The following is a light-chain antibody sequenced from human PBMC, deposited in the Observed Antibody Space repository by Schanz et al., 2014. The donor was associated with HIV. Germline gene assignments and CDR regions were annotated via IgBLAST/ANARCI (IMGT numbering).Light chain of an antibody. Sequence: DIVMTQSPDSLAVSLGERATVNCKSSQSILSSSNNKNYLAWFQQKPGQSPKLVISWASTRESGVPDRFSGSGSGTDFTLTISSLQAEDVAVYYCQHYNNWPPWTFGQGTKVEIK. J-gene: IGKJ1*01. CDR3: QHYNNWPPWT. V-gene: IGKV4-1*01. CDR2: WAS. CDR1: QSILSSSNNKNY.